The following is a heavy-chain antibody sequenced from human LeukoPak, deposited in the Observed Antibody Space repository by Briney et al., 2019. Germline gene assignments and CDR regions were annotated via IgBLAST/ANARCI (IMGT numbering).Heavy chain of an antibody. CDR1: GGSISSYY. CDR2: IYCSGST. Sequence: SETLSLTCTVSGGSISSYYWSWIRQPPGKGLEWIGYIYCSGSTNYDPSLKSRVTMSVDTSKNQFSLKLSSVTAVDTAVYYCARDGRYFDWFDYWGQGTLVTVSS. J-gene: IGHJ4*02. CDR3: ARDGRYFDWFDY. V-gene: IGHV4-59*12. D-gene: IGHD3-9*01.